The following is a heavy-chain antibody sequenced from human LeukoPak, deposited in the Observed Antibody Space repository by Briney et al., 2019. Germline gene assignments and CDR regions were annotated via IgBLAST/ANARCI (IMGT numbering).Heavy chain of an antibody. CDR2: IYTSGST. CDR1: GGSISSYY. CDR3: ATSKGWLQPFDY. Sequence: SETLSLTCTVSGGSISSYYWSWLRQPAGKGLEWIGRIYTSGSTNYNPSLKSRVTISVDTSKNQFSLKLSSVTAADTAVYYCATSKGWLQPFDYWGQGTLVTVSS. J-gene: IGHJ4*02. V-gene: IGHV4-4*07. D-gene: IGHD5-24*01.